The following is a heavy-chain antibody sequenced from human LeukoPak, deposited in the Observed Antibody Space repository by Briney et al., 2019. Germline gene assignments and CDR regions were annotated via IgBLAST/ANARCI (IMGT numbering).Heavy chain of an antibody. J-gene: IGHJ4*02. CDR3: AKAHYYDSSGYYPFDY. CDR1: GFTFSSYA. V-gene: IGHV3-23*01. CDR2: ISGSGGGT. D-gene: IGHD3-22*01. Sequence: GGSLRLSCAASGFTFSSYAMSWVRQAPGKGLEWVSPISGSGGGTYYADSVKGRFTISRDNSKNTLYLQMNGLRAEDTAVYYCAKAHYYDSSGYYPFDYWGQGTLVTVSS.